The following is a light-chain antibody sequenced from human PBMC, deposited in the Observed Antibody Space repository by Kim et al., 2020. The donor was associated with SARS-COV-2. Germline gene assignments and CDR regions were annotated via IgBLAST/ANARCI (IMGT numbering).Light chain of an antibody. CDR2: GVS. Sequence: DIQMTQSPSSVSASVGDRVTITCRASQAITWLTWYQQKPGKAPRVLIYGVSTLHSGVPSRFSGSGSGTDFTLTISDLQPEDLATYYCQQANLYPLTFGGGTKVDIK. CDR1: QAITW. J-gene: IGKJ4*01. V-gene: IGKV1-12*01. CDR3: QQANLYPLT.